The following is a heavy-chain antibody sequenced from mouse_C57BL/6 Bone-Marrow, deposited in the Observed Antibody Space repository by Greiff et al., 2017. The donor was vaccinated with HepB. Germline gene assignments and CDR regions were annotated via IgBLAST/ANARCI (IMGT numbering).Heavy chain of an antibody. V-gene: IGHV5-12*01. J-gene: IGHJ3*01. CDR3: ARQRDWDWFAY. Sequence: EVQLVESGGGLVQPGGSLKLSCAASGFTFSDYYMYWVRQTPEKRLEWVAYISNGGGSTYYPDTVKGRFTISRDNAKNTLYPQMSRLKSEDTAMYYCARQRDWDWFAYWGQGTLVTVSA. D-gene: IGHD4-1*01. CDR1: GFTFSDYY. CDR2: ISNGGGST.